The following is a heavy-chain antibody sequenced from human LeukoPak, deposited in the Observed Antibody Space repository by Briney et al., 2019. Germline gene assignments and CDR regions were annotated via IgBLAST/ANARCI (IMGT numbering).Heavy chain of an antibody. Sequence: SDALSLTCTVSGGSISSYYWSWIRQPPGKGLEWIGYIYYIGTTNYDPSLKSRVTISVDTSKNQFSLKLSSVTAADTAVYYCARVGRVGATPGTILGAFDIWGQGTMVTVSS. D-gene: IGHD1-26*01. V-gene: IGHV4-59*07. CDR1: GGSISSYY. CDR2: IYYIGTT. J-gene: IGHJ3*02. CDR3: ARVGRVGATPGTILGAFDI.